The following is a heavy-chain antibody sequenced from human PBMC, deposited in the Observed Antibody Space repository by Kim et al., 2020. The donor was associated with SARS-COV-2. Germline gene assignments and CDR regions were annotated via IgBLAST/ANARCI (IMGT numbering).Heavy chain of an antibody. D-gene: IGHD3-10*01. Sequence: DVDSVKDRFTMSRDNAKNSLYLQMSSLRTEDTAIYYCAALDTVQVPGGIWGQGTLVTVSS. CDR3: AALDTVQVPGGI. J-gene: IGHJ4*02. V-gene: IGHV3-7*01.